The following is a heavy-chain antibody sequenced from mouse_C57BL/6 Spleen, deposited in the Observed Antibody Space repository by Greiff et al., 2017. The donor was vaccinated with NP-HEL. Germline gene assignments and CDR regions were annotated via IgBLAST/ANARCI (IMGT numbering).Heavy chain of an antibody. CDR2: IYPRSGNT. J-gene: IGHJ3*01. V-gene: IGHV1-81*01. Sequence: VQLQQSGAELARPGASVKLSCKASGYTFTSYGISWVKQRTGQGLEWIGEIYPRSGNTYYNEKFKGKATLTADKSSSTAYMELRSLTSEDSAVYFCARGVYDYDVVWFAYWGQGTLVTVSA. CDR1: GYTFTSYG. CDR3: ARGVYDYDVVWFAY. D-gene: IGHD2-4*01.